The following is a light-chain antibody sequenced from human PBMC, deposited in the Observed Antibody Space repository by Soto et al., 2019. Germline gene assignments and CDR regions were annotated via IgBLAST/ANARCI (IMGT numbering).Light chain of an antibody. CDR1: SSNIGSNT. J-gene: IGLJ2*01. CDR2: SDS. CDR3: SAWADSLSRPV. V-gene: IGLV1-44*01. Sequence: QSVLTQPPSASGSPGQRDTISCSGSSSNIGSNTVNWYQQLPGTAPKLLIYSDSQRPSGVPDRFSGSKSGTSASLAISGLQSGDEADYYCSAWADSLSRPVFGGGTKLTVL.